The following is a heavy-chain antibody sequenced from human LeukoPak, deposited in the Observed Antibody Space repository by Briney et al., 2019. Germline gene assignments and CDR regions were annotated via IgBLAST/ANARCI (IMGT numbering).Heavy chain of an antibody. CDR3: ARDKGYCSGGSCYYWFDP. D-gene: IGHD2-15*01. J-gene: IGHJ5*02. CDR2: ISVYNGNT. Sequence: ASVKVSCKASGYTFTSHGISWVRQAPGQGLEWMGWISVYNGNTNYAQKFQGRVTMTTDTSTSTAYMELRSLRSDDTAVYHCARDKGYCSGGSCYYWFDPWGQGTLVTVSS. CDR1: GYTFTSHG. V-gene: IGHV1-18*04.